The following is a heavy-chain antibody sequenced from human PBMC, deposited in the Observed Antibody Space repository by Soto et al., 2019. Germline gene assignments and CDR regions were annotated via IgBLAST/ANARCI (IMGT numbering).Heavy chain of an antibody. D-gene: IGHD1-1*01. CDR1: GYSFTSYW. V-gene: IGHV5-10-1*01. Sequence: GESLKISCKGSGYSFTSYWISWVRQMPGKGLEWMGRIDPSDSYTNYSPSFQGHVTISADKSISTAYLQWSSLKASDTAMYYCARLAGTSHYWNYAMDVWGQGTTVTVSS. J-gene: IGHJ6*02. CDR3: ARLAGTSHYWNYAMDV. CDR2: IDPSDSYT.